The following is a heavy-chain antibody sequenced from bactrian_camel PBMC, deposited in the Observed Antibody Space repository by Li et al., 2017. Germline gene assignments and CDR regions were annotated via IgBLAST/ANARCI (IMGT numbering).Heavy chain of an antibody. D-gene: IGHD2*01. CDR1: GYTYNRNC. CDR2: IYTRAGFT. CDR3: AAAGSGPPLHAAGYQY. V-gene: IGHV3S25*01. J-gene: IGHJ4*01. Sequence: QLVESGGGSVQAGGSLRLSCAASGYTYNRNCMAWSRQAPGKEREGVARIYTRAGFTQYADSVKGRFTISVDNAKNTVYLQMNSLKPEDTGMYYCAAAGSGPPLHAAGYQYWGQGTQVTVS.